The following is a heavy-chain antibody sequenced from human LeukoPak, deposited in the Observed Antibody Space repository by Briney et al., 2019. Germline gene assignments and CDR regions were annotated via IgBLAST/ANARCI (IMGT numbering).Heavy chain of an antibody. CDR3: ARPYYYDTSGYYYDY. J-gene: IGHJ4*02. CDR1: GYSFTNYW. V-gene: IGHV5-51*01. D-gene: IGHD3-22*01. CDR2: IYPGDSDT. Sequence: GESLKISCKASGYSFTNYWIGWVRQMPGKGLEWMGIIYPGDSDTRYSPSFQGQVTISVDKSISTASLQWSSLKASDTAMCYCARPYYYDTSGYYYDYWGQGTLVTVSS.